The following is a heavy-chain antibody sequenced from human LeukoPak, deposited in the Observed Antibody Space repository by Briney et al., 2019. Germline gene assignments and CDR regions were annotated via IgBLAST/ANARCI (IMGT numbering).Heavy chain of an antibody. V-gene: IGHV1-24*01. J-gene: IGHJ6*02. Sequence: ASVKVSCKVSGFPLKELSIHWVRQAPGRGLEWMGGFNPDDGEPIYAQSFKDRDTMTEDISTNVAYMEVVSLESEDTAVYFCALRNLMYVWGQGTTVTVSS. CDR2: FNPDDGEP. D-gene: IGHD1-14*01. CDR1: GFPLKELS. CDR3: ALRNLMYV.